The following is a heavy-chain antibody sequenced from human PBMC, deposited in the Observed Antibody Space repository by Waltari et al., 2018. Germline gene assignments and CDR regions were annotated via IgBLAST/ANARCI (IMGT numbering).Heavy chain of an antibody. V-gene: IGHV3-21*01. CDR3: ARDLQWLVFDY. Sequence: EVQLVESGGGLVKPGGSLRLSCAASGFTFSSYSMNWVRQAPGKGLGCVSSISSSGSYIYYADSVKGRFTISRDNAKNSLYLQMNSLRAEDTAVYYCARDLQWLVFDYWGQGTLVTVSS. CDR2: ISSSGSYI. J-gene: IGHJ4*02. CDR1: GFTFSSYS. D-gene: IGHD6-19*01.